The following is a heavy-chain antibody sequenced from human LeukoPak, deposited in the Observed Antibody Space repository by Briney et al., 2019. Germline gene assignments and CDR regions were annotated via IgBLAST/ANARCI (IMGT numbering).Heavy chain of an antibody. CDR2: LHTGGPA. J-gene: IGHJ3*02. CDR3: ARTRGSGWDAFDI. Sequence: GGSLRLSCEASGFSVSSNFLSWVRQAPGKGLEWVSVLHTGGPAYYADSVKGRFTISRDNSKNTLYLQTNSLRAEDTAVYYCARTRGSGWDAFDIWGQGTMVTVSS. V-gene: IGHV3-66*01. CDR1: GFSVSSNF. D-gene: IGHD3-3*01.